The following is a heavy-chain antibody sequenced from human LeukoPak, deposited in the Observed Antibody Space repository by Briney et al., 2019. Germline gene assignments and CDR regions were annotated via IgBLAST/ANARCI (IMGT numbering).Heavy chain of an antibody. CDR1: GGSFSGYY. CDR2: INHSGST. D-gene: IGHD3-10*01. CDR3: ARALVSGRYYFDY. Sequence: PSETLSHTCAVYGGSFSGYYWSWIRQPPGKGLEWIGEINHSGSTNYNPSLKSRVTISVDTSKNQFSLNLSSVTAADTAVYYCARALVSGRYYFDYWGQGTLVTVSS. J-gene: IGHJ4*02. V-gene: IGHV4-34*01.